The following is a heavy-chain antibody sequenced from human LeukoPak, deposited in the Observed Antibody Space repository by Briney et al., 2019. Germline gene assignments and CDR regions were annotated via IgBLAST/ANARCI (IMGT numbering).Heavy chain of an antibody. V-gene: IGHV1-2*04. CDR2: INPNSGGT. Sequence: ASVKVSCKASGYTFTGYYMHWVRHAPGQGLEWMGWINPNSGGTNYAQKFQGWVTMTRDTSISTAYMELSRLRSDDTAVYYCARSFPLVFSRTPEHEHGMDVWGQGTTVTVSS. CDR1: GYTFTGYY. CDR3: ARSFPLVFSRTPEHEHGMDV. J-gene: IGHJ6*02. D-gene: IGHD3-3*02.